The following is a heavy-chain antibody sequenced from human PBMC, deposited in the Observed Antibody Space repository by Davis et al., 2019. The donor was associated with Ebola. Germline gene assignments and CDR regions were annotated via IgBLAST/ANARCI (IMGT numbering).Heavy chain of an antibody. CDR2: IYTSGST. CDR3: ARDVNGYSSGWYYYYGMDV. Sequence: PSETLSLTCTVSGGSISSYYWSWIRQPAGKGLEWIGRIYTSGSTNYNPSLKSRVTMSVDTSKNQFSLKLSSVTAADTAVYYCARDVNGYSSGWYYYYGMDVWGQGTTVTVSS. V-gene: IGHV4-4*07. D-gene: IGHD6-19*01. J-gene: IGHJ6*02. CDR1: GGSISSYY.